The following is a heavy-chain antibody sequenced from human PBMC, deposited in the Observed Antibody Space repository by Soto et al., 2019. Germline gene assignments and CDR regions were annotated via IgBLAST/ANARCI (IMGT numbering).Heavy chain of an antibody. CDR1: GYTFTSYG. Sequence: SVKVSCKASGYTFTSYGISWVRQAPGHGLEWMGGFDPEGGEAIYAQKWHGRVTVTEDTVTDTAYIELSGLKSDDTAVYYCATTKSLKGAMRTSLNFDFWAQGTWVTVSA. V-gene: IGHV1-24*01. CDR2: FDPEGGEA. CDR3: ATTKSLKGAMRTSLNFDF. J-gene: IGHJ4*02. D-gene: IGHD1-26*01.